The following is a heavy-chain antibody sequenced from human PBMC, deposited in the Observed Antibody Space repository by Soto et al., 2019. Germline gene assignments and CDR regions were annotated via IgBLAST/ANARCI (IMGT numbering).Heavy chain of an antibody. J-gene: IGHJ4*02. Sequence: GGSLRLSCAASGFTFSSYAMSWVRQAPGKGLEWVSAISGSGGSTYYADSVKGRFTISRDNAKSSVSLQMNTLRVEDTAVYYCAREDSIIIPAVSDFWGQGTLVTVSS. V-gene: IGHV3-23*01. CDR3: AREDSIIIPAVSDF. D-gene: IGHD2-2*01. CDR1: GFTFSSYA. CDR2: ISGSGGST.